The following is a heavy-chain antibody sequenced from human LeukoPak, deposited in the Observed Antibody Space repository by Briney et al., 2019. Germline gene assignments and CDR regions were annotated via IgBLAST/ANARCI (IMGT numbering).Heavy chain of an antibody. CDR3: ARDSSIWKYQLLPSFDP. D-gene: IGHD2-2*01. J-gene: IGHJ5*02. CDR1: GGTFSSYA. CDR2: IIPILGIA. V-gene: IGHV1-69*04. Sequence: PKASVKVSCKASGGTFSSYAISWVRQAPGQGLEWMGRIIPILGIANYAQKFQGRVTITADKSTSTAYMELSSLRSEDTAVYYCARDSSIWKYQLLPSFDPWGQGTLVTVSS.